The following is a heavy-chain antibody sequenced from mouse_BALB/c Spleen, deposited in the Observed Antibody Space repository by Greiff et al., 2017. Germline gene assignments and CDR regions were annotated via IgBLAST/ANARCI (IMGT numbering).Heavy chain of an antibody. V-gene: IGHV5-4*02. CDR3: ASCITTVVSY. CDR1: GFTFSDYY. D-gene: IGHD1-1*01. CDR2: ISDGGSYT. Sequence: EVKVVESGGGLVKPGGSLKLSCAASGFTFSDYYMYWVRQTPEKRLEWVATISDGGSYTYYPDSVKGRFTISRDNAKNNLYLQMSSLKSEDTAMYYCASCITTVVSYWGQGTLVTVSA. J-gene: IGHJ3*01.